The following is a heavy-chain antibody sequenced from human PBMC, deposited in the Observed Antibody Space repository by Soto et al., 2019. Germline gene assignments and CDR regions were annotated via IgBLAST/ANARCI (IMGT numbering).Heavy chain of an antibody. V-gene: IGHV1-2*02. J-gene: IGHJ4*02. CDR2: INPDGGAT. Sequence: QVRLVQSGAEVKNPGASVKVSCKTSGYTFTAYYVHWVRQAPGQGLEWMGWINPDGGATKYPQKFQGRVTMTRDTSTTTAHMELNSLHSDDTAIYYCARLELREWNFDYWGQGTLVTVSS. CDR1: GYTFTAYY. CDR3: ARLELREWNFDY. D-gene: IGHD1-1*01.